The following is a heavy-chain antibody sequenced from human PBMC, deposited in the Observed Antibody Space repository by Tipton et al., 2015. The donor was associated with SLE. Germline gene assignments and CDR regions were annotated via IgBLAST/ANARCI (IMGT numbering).Heavy chain of an antibody. CDR2: IYTSGST. Sequence: LRLSCTVSGGSISSGSYYWSWIRQPAGKGLEWIGRIYTSGSTNYNPSLKSRVTISVDTSKNQFSLKLSSVTAADTAVYYCATSVGGSSPYYFDYWGQGTLVTVSS. CDR1: GGSISSGSYY. V-gene: IGHV4-61*02. CDR3: ATSVGGSSPYYFDY. J-gene: IGHJ4*02. D-gene: IGHD6-13*01.